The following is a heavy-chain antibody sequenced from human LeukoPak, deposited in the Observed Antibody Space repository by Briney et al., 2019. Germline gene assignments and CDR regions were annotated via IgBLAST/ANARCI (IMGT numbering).Heavy chain of an antibody. CDR1: GFTFSSYW. J-gene: IGHJ4*02. D-gene: IGHD2/OR15-2a*01. Sequence: GGSLRLSCADSGFTFSSYWMSWVRQAPGKRLEWVANIKQDGSEKYYVDSVKGRFTISRDNAKNSLYLQMNSLRAEDTAVYYCARVPQGIIFDYWGQGTLVTVSS. V-gene: IGHV3-7*01. CDR2: IKQDGSEK. CDR3: ARVPQGIIFDY.